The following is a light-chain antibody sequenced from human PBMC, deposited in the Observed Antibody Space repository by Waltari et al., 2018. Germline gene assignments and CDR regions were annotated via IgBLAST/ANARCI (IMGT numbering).Light chain of an antibody. CDR1: QSIGGW. J-gene: IGKJ2*01. Sequence: DIRMTQSPPTLSASVGHRVTIISRASQSIGGWLAWYQQKPGKAPNLLIYKTSNLQSGVPSRFSGSGSGTDFTLTISSLQPDDFATYYCQQYKISPYTFGQGTKLEIK. CDR2: KTS. CDR3: QQYKISPYT. V-gene: IGKV1-5*03.